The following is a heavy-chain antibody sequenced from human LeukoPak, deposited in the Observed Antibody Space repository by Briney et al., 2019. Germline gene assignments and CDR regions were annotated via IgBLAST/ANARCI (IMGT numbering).Heavy chain of an antibody. CDR1: GGSISSYY. CDR2: IYYSGST. CDR3: ARVVPSLGIGI. D-gene: IGHD3-10*01. Sequence: SETLSLTCTVSGGSISSYYWRWIRQPPGKGLEWIGYIYYSGSTNYNPSLKSRVTISVDTSKNQFSLKLSSVTAADTAVYYCARVVPSLGIGIWGQGTMVTVSS. V-gene: IGHV4-59*01. J-gene: IGHJ3*02.